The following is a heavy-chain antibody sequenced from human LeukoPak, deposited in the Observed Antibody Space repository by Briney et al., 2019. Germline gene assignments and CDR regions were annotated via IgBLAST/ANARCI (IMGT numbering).Heavy chain of an antibody. Sequence: PSETLSLTCTVSGGSISNYYWSWIRQPAGKGLEWIGRIHSSGSTNHNPSLKSRVTISVDKSKNQFSLRLSSVIAADTAVYFCARDRCEGYCTSFDSWGQGTLVTVSS. J-gene: IGHJ5*01. CDR2: IHSSGST. CDR1: GGSISNYY. CDR3: ARDRCEGYCTSFDS. V-gene: IGHV4-4*07. D-gene: IGHD2-8*01.